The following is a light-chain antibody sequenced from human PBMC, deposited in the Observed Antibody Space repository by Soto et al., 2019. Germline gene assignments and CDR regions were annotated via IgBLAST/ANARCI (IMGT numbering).Light chain of an antibody. Sequence: QSVLTQPPSVSGAPGQRVTISCTGTSSNIGASYDVNWYQHLPGTAPKLLIYGNTNRPSGVPDRFSGSKSGTSASLAITGLQAEDETDYYCQSYDNSLSGYVFGTGTKVTVL. CDR3: QSYDNSLSGYV. CDR2: GNT. V-gene: IGLV1-40*01. CDR1: SSNIGASYD. J-gene: IGLJ1*01.